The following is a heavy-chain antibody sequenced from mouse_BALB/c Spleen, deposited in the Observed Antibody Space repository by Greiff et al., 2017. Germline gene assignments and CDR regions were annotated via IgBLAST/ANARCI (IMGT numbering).Heavy chain of an antibody. CDR1: GDSITSGY. Sequence: EVQLVESGPSLVKPSQTLSLTCSVTGDSITSGYWNWIRKFPGNKLEYMGYISYSGSTYYNPSLKSRISITRDTSKNQYYLQLNSVTTEDTATYYCARSSVYYDYDNYFDYWGQGTTLTVSS. CDR2: ISYSGST. V-gene: IGHV3-8*02. D-gene: IGHD2-4*01. J-gene: IGHJ2*01. CDR3: ARSSVYYDYDNYFDY.